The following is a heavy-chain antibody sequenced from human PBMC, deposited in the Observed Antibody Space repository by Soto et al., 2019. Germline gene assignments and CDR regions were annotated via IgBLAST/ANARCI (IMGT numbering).Heavy chain of an antibody. V-gene: IGHV1-2*04. J-gene: IGHJ3*02. Sequence: QVPLVQSGAEVKKPGASVKVSCKASGYTFTGYYMPWVRQAPGQGLEWMGWINPNSGGTNYAQKFQGWVTMTRDTSISTAYMELGRLGSDAADVYYCARGADYDVWSGPADAFDIWGQGTMVTFSS. CDR1: GYTFTGYY. CDR2: INPNSGGT. CDR3: ARGADYDVWSGPADAFDI. D-gene: IGHD3-3*01.